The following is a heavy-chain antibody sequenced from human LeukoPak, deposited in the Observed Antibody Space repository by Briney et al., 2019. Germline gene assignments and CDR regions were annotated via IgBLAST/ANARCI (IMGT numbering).Heavy chain of an antibody. CDR3: AKVVRGSYGSGSMGY. D-gene: IGHD3-10*01. Sequence: QPGRSLRLSCAASGFTFSSYAMSWVRQAPGKGLEWVSAISGSGGSTYYADSVKGRFTISRDNSKNTLYLQMNSLRAEDTAVYYCAKVVRGSYGSGSMGYWGQGTLVTVSS. CDR1: GFTFSSYA. CDR2: ISGSGGST. V-gene: IGHV3-23*01. J-gene: IGHJ4*02.